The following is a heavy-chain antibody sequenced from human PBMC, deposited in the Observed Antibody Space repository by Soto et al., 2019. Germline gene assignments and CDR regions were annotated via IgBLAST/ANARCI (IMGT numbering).Heavy chain of an antibody. CDR3: AREVDIVVVPAAIRGAIWFDP. CDR2: IYTSGST. D-gene: IGHD2-2*02. CDR1: GGSISIYY. J-gene: IGHJ5*02. Sequence: PSETLSLTCTVSGGSISIYYWSWIRQPAGKGLDLIGRIYTSGSTNYNPSLKSRVTMSVDTSKNQFSLKLSSVTAADTAVYYCAREVDIVVVPAAIRGAIWFDPWGQGTMVTVSS. V-gene: IGHV4-4*07.